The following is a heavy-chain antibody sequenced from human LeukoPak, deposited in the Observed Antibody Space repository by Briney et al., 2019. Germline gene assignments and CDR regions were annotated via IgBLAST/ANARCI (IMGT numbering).Heavy chain of an antibody. V-gene: IGHV5-51*01. D-gene: IGHD6-13*01. J-gene: IGHJ4*02. CDR1: GSSFIRNW. CDR2: IYPGDSDT. CDR3: AREAAAAHFDY. Sequence: GESLKISCKGSGSSFIRNWIGWGRQMPGKGPEWMAIIYPGDSDTRYSPSFQGQVTISADKSISTAYLQWSSLTASDTAMYYCAREAAAAHFDYWGQGTLVTVSS.